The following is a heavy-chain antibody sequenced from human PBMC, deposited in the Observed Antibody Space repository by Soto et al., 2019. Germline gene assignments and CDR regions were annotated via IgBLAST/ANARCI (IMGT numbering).Heavy chain of an antibody. V-gene: IGHV1-3*01. Sequence: VASVKVSCKASGYTFTTYAMHWVRQAPGQRLEWMGWINDGNGNTKYSQKFQGRVTITRDTSASTAYMELSSLRSEDTAVYYCARFYCSGDRCYFDYWRQGPLVT. CDR1: GYTFTTYA. J-gene: IGHJ4*02. CDR2: INDGNGNT. CDR3: ARFYCSGDRCYFDY. D-gene: IGHD2-15*01.